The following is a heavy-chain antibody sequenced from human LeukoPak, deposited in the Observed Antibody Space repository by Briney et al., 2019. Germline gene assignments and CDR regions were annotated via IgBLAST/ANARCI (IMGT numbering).Heavy chain of an antibody. D-gene: IGHD3-22*01. V-gene: IGHV4-4*07. CDR1: GGSISSYY. CDR2: IYTSGST. CDR3: ARAYYDTSGYPGWYFDL. J-gene: IGHJ2*01. Sequence: SETLSLTCTVSGGSISSYYWSWIRQPAGKGLQWIGRIYTSGSTNYNPSLKSRVTMSVDTSKNLFSLKLTSVTAADTAVYYCARAYYDTSGYPGWYFDLWGRGTLVTVSS.